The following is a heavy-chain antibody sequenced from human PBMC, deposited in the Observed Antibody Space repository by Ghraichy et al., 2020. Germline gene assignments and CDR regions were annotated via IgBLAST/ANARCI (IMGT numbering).Heavy chain of an antibody. V-gene: IGHV4-59*01. CDR1: GGSISSYY. J-gene: IGHJ6*02. CDR2: IYYSGST. Sequence: SETLSLTCTVSGGSISSYYWSWIRQPPGKGLEWIGYIYYSGSTNYNPSLKSRVTISVDTSKNQFSLKLSSVTAADTAVYYCARVRIAAAAPTNYYYYYGMDVWGQGTTVTVSS. D-gene: IGHD6-13*01. CDR3: ARVRIAAAAPTNYYYYYGMDV.